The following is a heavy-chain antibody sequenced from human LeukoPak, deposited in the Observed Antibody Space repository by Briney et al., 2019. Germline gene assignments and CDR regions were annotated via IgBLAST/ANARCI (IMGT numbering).Heavy chain of an antibody. D-gene: IGHD2-2*01. CDR2: IYYSGST. J-gene: IGHJ4*02. CDR3: ARRGRYCSSTSCGFDY. V-gene: IGHV4-39*01. CDR1: GGSISSSSYY. Sequence: PSETLSLTCTVSGGSISSSSYYWGWIRQPPGKGLEWIGSIYYSGSTYYNPSLKSRVTISVDTSKNQFSLKLSSVTAADTAVYYCARRGRYCSSTSCGFDYWGQGTLVTVSS.